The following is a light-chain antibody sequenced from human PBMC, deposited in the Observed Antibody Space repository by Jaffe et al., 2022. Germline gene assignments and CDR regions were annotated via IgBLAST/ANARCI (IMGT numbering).Light chain of an antibody. CDR3: SSYTSSSTPRWV. J-gene: IGLJ3*02. Sequence: QSALTQPASVSGSPGQSITISCTGTSSDVGGYNYVSWYQQHPGKAPKLMIYDVSNRPSGVSNRFSGSKSGNTASLTISGLQAEDEADYYCSSYTSSSTPRWVFGGGTKLTVL. CDR2: DVS. CDR1: SSDVGGYNY. V-gene: IGLV2-14*03.